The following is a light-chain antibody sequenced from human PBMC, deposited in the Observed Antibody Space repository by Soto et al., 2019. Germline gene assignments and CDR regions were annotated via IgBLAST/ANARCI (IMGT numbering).Light chain of an antibody. J-gene: IGKJ1*01. CDR1: RSVTNNY. CDR3: QQRSNWPWT. Sequence: EIVLTQSPGSLSFFPGERATLSCRASRSVTNNYLAWHQQKPGQAPRLLIYDASNRATGIPARFSGSGSGTDFTLTISSLEPEDFAVYYCQQRSNWPWTFGQGTKVDIK. CDR2: DAS. V-gene: IGKV3D-20*02.